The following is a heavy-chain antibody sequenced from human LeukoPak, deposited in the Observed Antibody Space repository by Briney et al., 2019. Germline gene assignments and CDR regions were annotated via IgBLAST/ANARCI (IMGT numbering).Heavy chain of an antibody. V-gene: IGHV3-15*01. CDR1: GFTFSSAW. Sequence: GGSLRLSCAASGFTFSSAWMSWVRQAPGKGLEWVGRIKSKTDGGTTDYAAPVKGRFTISRDDSKNTLYPQMNSLKTEDTAVYYCTTSKYYDYVWGSYPFDYWGQGTLVTVSS. CDR3: TTSKYYDYVWGSYPFDY. CDR2: IKSKTDGGTT. D-gene: IGHD3-16*02. J-gene: IGHJ4*02.